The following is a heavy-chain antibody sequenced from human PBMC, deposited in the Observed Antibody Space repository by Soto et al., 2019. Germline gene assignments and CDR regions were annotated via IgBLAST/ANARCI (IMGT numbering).Heavy chain of an antibody. J-gene: IGHJ3*02. CDR2: MNPNSGNT. D-gene: IGHD2-21*02. Sequence: GSSVKGACKASGYTFTSYAVDRVRQATGQGLEWMGWMNPNSGNTNYAQKLQGRVTMTTDTSTSTAYMELRSLRSDDTAVYYCARSDDAFDIWGQGTMVTVSS. CDR1: GYTFTSYA. CDR3: ARSDDAFDI. V-gene: IGHV1-18*01.